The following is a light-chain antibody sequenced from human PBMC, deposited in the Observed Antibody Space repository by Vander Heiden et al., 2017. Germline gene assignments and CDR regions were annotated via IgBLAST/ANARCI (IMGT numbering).Light chain of an antibody. CDR1: QDINKY. J-gene: IGKJ3*01. CDR3: QQDEDLRFS. CDR2: DAY. Sequence: DIQMTQFPSSLTASVGYRVIIACQPSQDINKYVNWYQQKPGKVTKFLNEDAYSLETGIPSRFTGSRSGTDFTLRISIRNPGDIRTYYCQQDEDLRFSFDPGTRADIQ. V-gene: IGKV1-33*01.